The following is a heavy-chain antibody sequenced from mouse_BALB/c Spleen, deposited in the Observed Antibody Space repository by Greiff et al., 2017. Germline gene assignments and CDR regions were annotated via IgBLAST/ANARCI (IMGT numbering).Heavy chain of an antibody. CDR1: GFTFSDYY. CDR3: ARDRDGNYEEELDAMDY. Sequence: EVKLVESGGGLVKPGGSLKLSCAASGFTFSDYYMYWVRQTPEKRLEWVATISDGGSYTYYPDSVKGRFTISRDNAKNNLYLQMSSLKSEDTAMYYCARDRDGNYEEELDAMDYWGQGTSVTVSS. V-gene: IGHV5-4*02. CDR2: ISDGGSYT. J-gene: IGHJ4*01. D-gene: IGHD2-1*01.